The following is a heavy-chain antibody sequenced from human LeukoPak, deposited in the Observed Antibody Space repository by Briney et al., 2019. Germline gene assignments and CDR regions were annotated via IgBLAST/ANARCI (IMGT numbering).Heavy chain of an antibody. J-gene: IGHJ4*02. CDR2: INSDGSVT. CDR3: ARDRGALDY. CDR1: GFTFTNYW. Sequence: GGSLRLSCAASGFTFTNYWMHWVRQAPGEGLVWVSRINSDGSVTRYADSVRGRFTISRDNAKNTVFLQMNSLRTEDTAVYYCARDRGALDYWGQGTLVTVSS. V-gene: IGHV3-74*01. D-gene: IGHD1-26*01.